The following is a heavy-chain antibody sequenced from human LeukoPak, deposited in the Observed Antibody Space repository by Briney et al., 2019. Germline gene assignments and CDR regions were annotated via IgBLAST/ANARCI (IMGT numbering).Heavy chain of an antibody. CDR2: ISAYNGNT. Sequence: ASVKVSCKASGYTFTSYGISRVQQAPGQGLEWMGWISAYNGNTNYAQKLQGRVTMTTDTSTSTAYMELRSLRSDDTAVYYCARAGNTPLVYYYMDVWGKGTTVTVSS. CDR1: GYTFTSYG. D-gene: IGHD1-26*01. V-gene: IGHV1-18*01. J-gene: IGHJ6*03. CDR3: ARAGNTPLVYYYMDV.